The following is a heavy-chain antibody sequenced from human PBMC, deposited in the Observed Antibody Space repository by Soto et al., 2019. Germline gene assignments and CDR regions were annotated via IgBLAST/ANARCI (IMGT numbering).Heavy chain of an antibody. D-gene: IGHD3-22*01. J-gene: IGHJ4*02. CDR1: GFTFSSYA. CDR2: ISGSGGST. V-gene: IGHV3-23*01. CDR3: AKRGYYDSSGYYVD. Sequence: EVQLLESGGGLVQPGGSLRLSCAASGFTFSSYAMSWVRQAPGKGLEWVSAISGSGGSTYYVDSVKGRFTISRDNSKNTLYLQMNSLRAEDTAVYYCAKRGYYDSSGYYVDWGQGTLVTVSS.